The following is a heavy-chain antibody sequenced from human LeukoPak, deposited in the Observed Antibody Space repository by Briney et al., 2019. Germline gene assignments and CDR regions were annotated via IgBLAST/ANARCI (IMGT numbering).Heavy chain of an antibody. CDR1: GYTFTGYY. Sequence: ASVKVSCKASGYTFTGYYMHWVRQAPGQGLEWMGWINPNSGGTNYAQKFQGRVTMTRDMSTSTVYMELSSLRSEDTAVHYCARDRLHKYYIDSSGYYGVPEYWGQGISVTVSS. CDR2: INPNSGGT. V-gene: IGHV1-2*02. J-gene: IGHJ4*02. CDR3: ARDRLHKYYIDSSGYYGVPEY. D-gene: IGHD3-22*01.